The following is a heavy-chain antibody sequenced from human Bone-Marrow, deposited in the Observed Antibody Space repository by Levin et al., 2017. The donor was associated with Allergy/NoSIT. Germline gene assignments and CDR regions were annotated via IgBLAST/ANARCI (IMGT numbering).Heavy chain of an antibody. D-gene: IGHD6-13*01. Sequence: ESLKISCTVSGGSISGYYWSWIRQPPGKGLEWIGYIYYSGSSNYNPSLMSRVTISVDTSKKQFSLRLSSVTAADTAVYYCARQQQLEYNGGDVWGQGTTVTVSS. CDR1: GGSISGYY. CDR2: IYYSGSS. J-gene: IGHJ6*02. V-gene: IGHV4-59*08. CDR3: ARQQQLEYNGGDV.